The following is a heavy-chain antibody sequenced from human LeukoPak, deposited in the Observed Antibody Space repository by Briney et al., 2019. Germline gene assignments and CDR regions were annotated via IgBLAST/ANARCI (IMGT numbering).Heavy chain of an antibody. CDR1: GFTFSSYN. J-gene: IGHJ4*02. CDR2: ISSSSSYI. Sequence: GGSLRLSCAASGFTFSSYNMNWVRQAPGKGLEWVSSISSSSSYIYYADSLKGRFTISRDNAKNSLYLQMNSLRAEDTAIYYCARAGTAARLGMGFDSWGLGTLVTVSS. CDR3: ARAGTAARLGMGFDS. D-gene: IGHD6-6*01. V-gene: IGHV3-21*01.